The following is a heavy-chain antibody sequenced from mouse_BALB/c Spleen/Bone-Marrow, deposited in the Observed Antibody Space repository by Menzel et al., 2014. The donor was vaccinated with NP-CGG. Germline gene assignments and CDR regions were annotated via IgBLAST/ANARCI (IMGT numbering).Heavy chain of an antibody. V-gene: IGHV1-12*01. CDR3: AREGRSHFDH. J-gene: IGHJ2*01. CDR2: IYPGNGDT. Sequence: LQESGAELVKPGASMKMSCKASGYTFTSYNLHWIKQTPGQGLEWIGAIYPGNGDTSYNQRFKGKATLTTDKSSNIAYMQLSSLTSEDSAVYYCAREGRSHFDHWGQGSTLTVSS. CDR1: GYTFTSYN.